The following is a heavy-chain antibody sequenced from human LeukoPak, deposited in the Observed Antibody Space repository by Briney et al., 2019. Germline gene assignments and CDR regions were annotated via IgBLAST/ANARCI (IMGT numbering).Heavy chain of an antibody. Sequence: GSLRLSCAASGFTFSSYWMSWVRQAPGKGLEWVANIKQDGSEKYYVDSVKGRFTISRDNAKNSLYLQMNSLRAEDTAVYYCAKDNYGDYGGLFDYWGQGTLVTVSS. D-gene: IGHD4-17*01. V-gene: IGHV3-7*03. CDR1: GFTFSSYW. CDR3: AKDNYGDYGGLFDY. J-gene: IGHJ4*02. CDR2: IKQDGSEK.